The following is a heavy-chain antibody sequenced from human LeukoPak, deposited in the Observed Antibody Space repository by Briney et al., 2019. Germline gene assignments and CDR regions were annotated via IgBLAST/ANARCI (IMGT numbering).Heavy chain of an antibody. D-gene: IGHD3-10*01. Sequence: ASVNVSCKASGSFTGEYVHWVRQGPGQGLEWLGWINPDTGGTNFAQKFQGRVTMDGDTSISTAYMELSRLTSDDTSVYYCERSPYDSGSYVSAPWGQGTQVTVSS. CDR1: GSFTGEY. V-gene: IGHV1-2*02. CDR2: INPDTGGT. CDR3: ERSPYDSGSYVSAP. J-gene: IGHJ5*02.